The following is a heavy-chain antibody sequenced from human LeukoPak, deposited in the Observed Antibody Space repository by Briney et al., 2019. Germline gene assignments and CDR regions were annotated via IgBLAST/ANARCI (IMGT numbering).Heavy chain of an antibody. CDR3: AREYRGSSVSYFDY. CDR2: INQDGSEK. J-gene: IGHJ4*02. D-gene: IGHD5/OR15-5a*01. V-gene: IGHV3-7*01. CDR1: GVSFSRFW. Sequence: GGSLRLSCAVSGVSFSRFWMSWVRQAPGKGLEWVANINQDGSEKYYVDSVKGRFTISRDNANNSLYLQMNSLRAEDTAVYYCAREYRGSSVSYFDYWGQGAMVTVSS.